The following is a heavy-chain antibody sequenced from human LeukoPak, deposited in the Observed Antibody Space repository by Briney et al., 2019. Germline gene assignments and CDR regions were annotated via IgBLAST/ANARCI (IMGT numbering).Heavy chain of an antibody. V-gene: IGHV3-21*01. CDR3: ARASYDILTGYPYGYFDY. D-gene: IGHD3-9*01. CDR1: GFTFSSYS. J-gene: IGHJ4*02. CDR2: ISSSSSYI. Sequence: GGSLRLSCAASGFTFSSYSMNWVRQAPGKGLEWVSSISSSSSYIYYADSVKGRFTISRDNAKNSLYLQMNSLRAEDTAVYYCARASYDILTGYPYGYFDYWGQGTLVTVSS.